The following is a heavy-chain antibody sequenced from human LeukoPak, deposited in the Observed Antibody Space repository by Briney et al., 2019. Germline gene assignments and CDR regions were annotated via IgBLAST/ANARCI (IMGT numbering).Heavy chain of an antibody. CDR1: GYTFTSNG. Sequence: GASVKVSCKXSGYTFTSNGITWVRQAPRQGLEWMGWISPYNGNTNYAQKLQGRVTMTTDTSTSTAYMELRSLRSDDTAVYYCAREPYSSSSDYWGQGTLVTVSS. CDR2: ISPYNGNT. D-gene: IGHD6-6*01. V-gene: IGHV1-18*01. CDR3: AREPYSSSSDY. J-gene: IGHJ4*02.